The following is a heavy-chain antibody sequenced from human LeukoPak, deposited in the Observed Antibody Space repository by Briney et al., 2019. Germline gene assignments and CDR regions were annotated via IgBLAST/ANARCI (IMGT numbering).Heavy chain of an antibody. D-gene: IGHD2-2*01. V-gene: IGHV3-7*04. CDR2: IKQDGSEK. J-gene: IGHJ2*01. CDR3: ARSYCSSTSCYAWYFDL. CDR1: GFTFSSYW. Sequence: GGSLRLSCAASGFTFSSYWVSWVRQAPGKGLEWVANIKQDGSEKYYVDSVKGRFTISRDNAKNSLYLQMNSLRAEDTAVYYCARSYCSSTSCYAWYFDLWGRGTLVTVSS.